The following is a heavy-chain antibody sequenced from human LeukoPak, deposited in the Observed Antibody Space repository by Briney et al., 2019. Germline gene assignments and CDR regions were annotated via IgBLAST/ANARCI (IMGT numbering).Heavy chain of an antibody. D-gene: IGHD6-13*01. V-gene: IGHV3-30*04. CDR3: AKDKGSSWTSYYYGMDV. CDR2: ISYDGSNK. CDR1: GFTFSSYA. Sequence: PGGSLRLSCAASGFTFSSYAMHWVRQAPGKGLEWVAVISYDGSNKYYADSVKGRFTISRDNSKNTLYLQMNSLRAEDTALYYCAKDKGSSWTSYYYGMDVWGQGTTVTVSS. J-gene: IGHJ6*02.